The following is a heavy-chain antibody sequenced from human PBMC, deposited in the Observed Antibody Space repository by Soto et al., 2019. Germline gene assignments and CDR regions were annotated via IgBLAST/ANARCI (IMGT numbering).Heavy chain of an antibody. CDR1: GFTVSSNY. Sequence: GGSLRLSCAASGFTVSSNYMSWVRQAPGKGLEWVSVIYSGGSTYYADSVKGRFTISRDNSKNTLYLQMNSLRAEDTAVYYCARDKSMATNYYYYYGMDVWGQGTTVTVSS. CDR2: IYSGGST. D-gene: IGHD5-12*01. V-gene: IGHV3-53*01. CDR3: ARDKSMATNYYYYYGMDV. J-gene: IGHJ6*02.